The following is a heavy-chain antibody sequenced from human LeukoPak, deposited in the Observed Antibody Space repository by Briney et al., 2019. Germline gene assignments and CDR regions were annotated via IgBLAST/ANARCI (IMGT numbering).Heavy chain of an antibody. CDR1: GFTFDDYA. J-gene: IGHJ4*02. D-gene: IGHD6-13*01. CDR3: AKDRHSSWYYFDY. Sequence: GGSLRLSCAASGFTFDDYAMHWVRQAPGKGLEWVSGISWNSGSIGYADSVKGRFTISRDNAKNSLYLQMNSLRAEDTALYYCAKDRHSSWYYFDYWGQGTLVTVSS. CDR2: ISWNSGSI. V-gene: IGHV3-9*01.